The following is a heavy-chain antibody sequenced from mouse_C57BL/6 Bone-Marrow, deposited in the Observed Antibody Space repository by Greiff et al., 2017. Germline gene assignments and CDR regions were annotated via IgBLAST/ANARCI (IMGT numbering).Heavy chain of an antibody. CDR2: ISDGGSYT. D-gene: IGHD2-3*01. J-gene: IGHJ4*01. CDR3: ARAPDGPYAMDY. CDR1: GFTFSSYA. V-gene: IGHV5-4*03. Sequence: EVKLQESGGGLVKPGGSLKLSFAASGFTFSSYAMSWVRQTPEKRLEWVATISDGGSYTYYPDNVKGRFTISRDNAKNNLYLQMSHLKSEDTAMYYCARAPDGPYAMDYWGQGTSVTVSS.